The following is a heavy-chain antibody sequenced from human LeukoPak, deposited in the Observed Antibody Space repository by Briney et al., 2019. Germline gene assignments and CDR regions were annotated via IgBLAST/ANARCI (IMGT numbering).Heavy chain of an antibody. D-gene: IGHD3-22*01. J-gene: IGHJ4*02. CDR2: IWYDGSNR. V-gene: IGHV3-33*01. Sequence: GRSLRLACAASGFTFSSYAMFWVRQAPGKGLEWVAVIWYDGSNRYYADPVKGRFTVSRDNSKNTLYLQMNSLRAEDTAVYYCARAKGVSTGYRPTDYWGQGTLVTVSS. CDR1: GFTFSSYA. CDR3: ARAKGVSTGYRPTDY.